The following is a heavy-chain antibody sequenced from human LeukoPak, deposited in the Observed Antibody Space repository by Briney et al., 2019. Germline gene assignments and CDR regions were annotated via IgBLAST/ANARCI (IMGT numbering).Heavy chain of an antibody. V-gene: IGHV3-21*01. CDR3: ARDPPLPPYDSSGCYYDFDY. J-gene: IGHJ4*02. Sequence: PGGSLRLSCAASGFTFSSYSMNWVRQAPGKGLEWVSSISSSSSYIYYADSVKGRFTISRDNAKNSLYLQMNSLRAEDTAVYYCARDPPLPPYDSSGCYYDFDYWGQGTLVTVSS. CDR1: GFTFSSYS. D-gene: IGHD3-22*01. CDR2: ISSSSSYI.